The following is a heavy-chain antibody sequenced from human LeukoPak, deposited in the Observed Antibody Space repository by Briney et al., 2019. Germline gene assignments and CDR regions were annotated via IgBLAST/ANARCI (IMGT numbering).Heavy chain of an antibody. Sequence: SETLSLTCTVSGGSVSSGDHYWSWIRQPPGKGLEWIGYIYYSGSTYYNPSLKSRVTISVDTSKNHFSLKLSSVTAADTAVYYCARGYCSSTSCWFDPWGQGTLVTVSS. D-gene: IGHD2-2*01. CDR2: IYYSGST. V-gene: IGHV4-30-4*08. CDR1: GGSVSSGDHY. CDR3: ARGYCSSTSCWFDP. J-gene: IGHJ5*02.